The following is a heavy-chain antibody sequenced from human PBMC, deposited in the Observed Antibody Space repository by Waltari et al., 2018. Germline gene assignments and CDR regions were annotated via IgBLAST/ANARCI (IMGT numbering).Heavy chain of an antibody. Sequence: QVQLVQSGAEVKKPGASVKVSCKASGYTFTGYYMHWVRQAPGQGLEWMGWSNPNSGGTNYAQKFQGRVTMTRDTSISTAYMELSRLRSDDTAVYYCARVLGGSSGPGGGNAFDIWGQGTMVTVSS. D-gene: IGHD3-16*01. CDR1: GYTFTGYY. V-gene: IGHV1-2*02. CDR2: SNPNSGGT. CDR3: ARVLGGSSGPGGGNAFDI. J-gene: IGHJ3*02.